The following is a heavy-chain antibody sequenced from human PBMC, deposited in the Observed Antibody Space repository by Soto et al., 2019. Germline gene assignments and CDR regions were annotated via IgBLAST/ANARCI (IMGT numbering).Heavy chain of an antibody. D-gene: IGHD5-12*01. CDR2: IYYSGST. Sequence: PSDTLSLTCTVSGGSISSYYWSWIRQPPGKGLEWIGYIYYSGSTNYNPSLKSRVTISVDTSKNQFSLKLSSMTAADTAVYYCARGSDIVATIHNNWFDPWGQGTLVTVSS. CDR3: ARGSDIVATIHNNWFDP. CDR1: GGSISSYY. V-gene: IGHV4-59*01. J-gene: IGHJ5*02.